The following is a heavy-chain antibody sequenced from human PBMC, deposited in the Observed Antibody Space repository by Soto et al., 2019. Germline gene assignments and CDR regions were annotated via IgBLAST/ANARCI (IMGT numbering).Heavy chain of an antibody. Sequence: PSETLSLTCTVSGGSISSSSYYWGWIRQPPGKGLEWIASVYYSGSTYYNPSLKSRVTISVDTSKNQFSLKVNSVTAADAAVYYCARRGSSFSYFEYWGQGILVTVSS. CDR3: ARRGSSFSYFEY. D-gene: IGHD2-2*01. CDR1: GGSISSSSYY. V-gene: IGHV4-39*01. J-gene: IGHJ4*02. CDR2: VYYSGST.